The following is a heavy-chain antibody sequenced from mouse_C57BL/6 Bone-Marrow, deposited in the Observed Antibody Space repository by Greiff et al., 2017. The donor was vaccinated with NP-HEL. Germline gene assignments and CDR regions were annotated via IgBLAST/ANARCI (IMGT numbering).Heavy chain of an antibody. CDR1: GYTFTSYG. CDR2: IYPRSGNT. CDR3: ARDYGSSPGY. Sequence: VKLMESGAELARPGASVKLSCKASGYTFTSYGISWVKQRTGQGLEWIGEIYPRSGNTYYNEKFKGKATLTADKSSSTAYMELRSLTSEDSAVYFCARDYGSSPGYWGQGTTLTVSS. D-gene: IGHD1-1*01. V-gene: IGHV1-81*01. J-gene: IGHJ2*01.